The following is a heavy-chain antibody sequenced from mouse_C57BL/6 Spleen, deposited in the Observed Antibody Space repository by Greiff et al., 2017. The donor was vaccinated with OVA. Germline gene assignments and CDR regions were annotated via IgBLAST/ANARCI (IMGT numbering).Heavy chain of an antibody. Sequence: VHVKQSGAELVRPGASVTLSCKASGYTFTDYEMHWVKQTPVHGLEWIGAIDPETGGTAYNQKFKGKAILTADKSSSTAYMELRSLTSEDSAVYYCTRIGSGYNYFDYWGQGTTLTVSS. V-gene: IGHV1-15*01. CDR2: IDPETGGT. D-gene: IGHD3-2*02. J-gene: IGHJ2*01. CDR3: TRIGSGYNYFDY. CDR1: GYTFTDYE.